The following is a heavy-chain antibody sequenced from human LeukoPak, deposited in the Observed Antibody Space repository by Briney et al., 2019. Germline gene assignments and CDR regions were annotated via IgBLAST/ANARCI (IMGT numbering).Heavy chain of an antibody. J-gene: IGHJ4*02. Sequence: SETLSLTCAVHGGSFSGYYWSWIRQPPGKGLEWIGEINHSGSTNYNPSLKSRVTISVDTSKNQFSLKLSTVTAADTAVYYCARGRGYYYDSTPHWYWGQGTLVTVSS. CDR3: ARGRGYYYDSTPHWY. CDR2: INHSGST. V-gene: IGHV4-34*01. D-gene: IGHD3-22*01. CDR1: GGSFSGYY.